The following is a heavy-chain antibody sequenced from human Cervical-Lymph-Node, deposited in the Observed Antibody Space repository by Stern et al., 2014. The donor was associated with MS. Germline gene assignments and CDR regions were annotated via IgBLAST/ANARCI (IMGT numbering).Heavy chain of an antibody. Sequence: QVQLVQSGGGVVQPGKSLRLSCVASGFTFSDYGMHWVRQAPGKGLEWVATIWSDATDKFYAGSLEGRFTISRDNSKNTLYLEMKGLRADDSGRYYCARDGIVVAEDALDIWGQGTLVTVS. J-gene: IGHJ3*02. CDR1: GFTFSDYG. CDR2: IWSDATDK. CDR3: ARDGIVVAEDALDI. V-gene: IGHV3-33*01. D-gene: IGHD3-22*01.